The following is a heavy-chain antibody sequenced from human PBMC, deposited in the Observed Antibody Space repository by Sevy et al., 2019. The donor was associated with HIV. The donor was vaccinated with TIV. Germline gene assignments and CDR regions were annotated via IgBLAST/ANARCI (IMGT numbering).Heavy chain of an antibody. CDR2: IYYSGST. J-gene: IGHJ4*02. D-gene: IGHD6-19*01. Sequence: SETLSLTCTVSGGSISSYYWSWIRQPPGKGLEWIGYIYYSGSTNYNPSLKSRVTISVDTSKNQFSLKLTSVTAADTAVYYCARDPGIAVAGEYYFDCWCQGTLVTVSS. V-gene: IGHV4-59*13. CDR3: ARDPGIAVAGEYYFDC. CDR1: GGSISSYY.